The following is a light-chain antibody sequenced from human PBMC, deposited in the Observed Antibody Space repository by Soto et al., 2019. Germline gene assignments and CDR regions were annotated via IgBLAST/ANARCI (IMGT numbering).Light chain of an antibody. CDR2: DVS. J-gene: IGLJ1*01. Sequence: QSVLTQPASVSGSPGQSITISCTGTSSDVGGYNYVSWYQQHPGKAPNLMIYDVSNRPSGVSNRFSGSKSGNTASLTISGLQAEDEADYYCSSYTSSSTLLFGTGTKVTV. V-gene: IGLV2-14*01. CDR1: SSDVGGYNY. CDR3: SSYTSSSTLL.